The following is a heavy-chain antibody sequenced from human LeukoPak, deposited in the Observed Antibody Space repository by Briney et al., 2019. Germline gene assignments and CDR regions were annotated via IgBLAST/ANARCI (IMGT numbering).Heavy chain of an antibody. J-gene: IGHJ4*02. CDR1: GFTFGSYG. CDR2: IWYHGNDV. CDR3: ARDFWNEPSKYFDY. V-gene: IGHV3-33*01. D-gene: IGHD3-3*01. Sequence: GGSLRLSCSASGFTFGSYGMHWVRQAPGKGLEWVALIWYHGNDVDYADSVKGRFAISRDNSKNTLYLQMNSVRAEDTAVYFCARDFWNEPSKYFDYWGQGTLVTVSS.